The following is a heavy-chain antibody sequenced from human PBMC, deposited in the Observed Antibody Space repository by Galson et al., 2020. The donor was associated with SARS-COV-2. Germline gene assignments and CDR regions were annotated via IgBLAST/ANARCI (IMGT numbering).Heavy chain of an antibody. CDR3: ARSGGYYYDSSGYPRAGGSERDMDV. J-gene: IGHJ6*02. CDR2: MNPNSGNT. D-gene: IGHD3-22*01. Sequence: GESLKISCKASGYTFTSYDINWVRQATGQGLEWMGWMNPNSGNTGYAQKFQGRVTMTRNTSISTAYMELSSLRSEDTAVYYCARSGGYYYDSSGYPRAGGSERDMDVWGQGTTVTVSS. CDR1: GYTFTSYD. V-gene: IGHV1-8*01.